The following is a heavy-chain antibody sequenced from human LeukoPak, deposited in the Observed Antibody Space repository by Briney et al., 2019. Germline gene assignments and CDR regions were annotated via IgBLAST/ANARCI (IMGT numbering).Heavy chain of an antibody. Sequence: GGSLRLSCAASGFTFSDYYMSWIRQAPGKGLEWVSYISSSGSTIYYAGSVKGRFTISRDNAKNSLYLQMNSLRAEDTAVYYCARPTLYYYDSSGSLGYWGQGTLVTVSS. CDR3: ARPTLYYYDSSGSLGY. V-gene: IGHV3-11*01. J-gene: IGHJ4*02. D-gene: IGHD3-22*01. CDR1: GFTFSDYY. CDR2: ISSSGSTI.